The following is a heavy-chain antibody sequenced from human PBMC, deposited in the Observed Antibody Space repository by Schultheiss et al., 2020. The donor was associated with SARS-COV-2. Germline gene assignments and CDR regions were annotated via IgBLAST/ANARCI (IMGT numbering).Heavy chain of an antibody. CDR2: ISYDGSNK. J-gene: IGHJ6*02. CDR1: GFTFSSYA. V-gene: IGHV3-30*04. CDR3: ARGMTYYYGMDV. D-gene: IGHD2-8*01. Sequence: GESLKISCAASGFTFSSYAMHWVRQAPGKGLEWVAVISYDGSNKYYADSVKGRFTISRDNSKNTLYLQMSSLRAEDTSIYYCARGMTYYYGMDVWGQGTTVTVSS.